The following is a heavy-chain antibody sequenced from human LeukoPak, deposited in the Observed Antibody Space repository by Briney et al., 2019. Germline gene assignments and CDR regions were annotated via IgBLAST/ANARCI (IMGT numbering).Heavy chain of an antibody. Sequence: PGGSLRLSCAASGFTFSSYAMHWVRQAPGKGPEWVAVISYDGRNKYCADSVKGRFTISRDNSKNTLYLQMSSLRAEDTAVYYCARDSPHSTTGTTPDYWGQGTLVTVSS. J-gene: IGHJ4*02. CDR1: GFTFSSYA. CDR2: ISYDGRNK. V-gene: IGHV3-30-3*01. D-gene: IGHD1-1*01. CDR3: ARDSPHSTTGTTPDY.